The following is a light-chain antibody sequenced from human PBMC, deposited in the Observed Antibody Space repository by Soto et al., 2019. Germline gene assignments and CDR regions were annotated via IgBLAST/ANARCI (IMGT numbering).Light chain of an antibody. CDR3: QHYVSSPLT. Sequence: DIVLTQSPDTLSLSPGESATLSYRASQILSGTYLAWYQQKLGQSPRLLIYAASTRATGVPDRFSGSGSGTDFTLTISRLEPEDFAVYYCQHYVSSPLTFGGGTKVEIK. CDR1: QILSGTY. V-gene: IGKV3-20*01. CDR2: AAS. J-gene: IGKJ4*01.